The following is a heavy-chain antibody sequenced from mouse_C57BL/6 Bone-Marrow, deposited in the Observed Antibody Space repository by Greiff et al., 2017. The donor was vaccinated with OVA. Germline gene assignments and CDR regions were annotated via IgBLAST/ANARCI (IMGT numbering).Heavy chain of an antibody. V-gene: IGHV1-55*01. D-gene: IGHD1-1*01. CDR2: IYPGSGST. CDR1: GYTFTSYW. Sequence: QVQLQQPGAELVKPGASVKMSCKASGYTFTSYWITWVKQRPGQGLEWIGDIYPGSGSTNYNEKFKGKATLTVDKSSSTAYMQLSSLTSEDSAVYYCAREEKFIATVEGFGYWGQGTLVTVSA. CDR3: AREEKFIATVEGFGY. J-gene: IGHJ3*02.